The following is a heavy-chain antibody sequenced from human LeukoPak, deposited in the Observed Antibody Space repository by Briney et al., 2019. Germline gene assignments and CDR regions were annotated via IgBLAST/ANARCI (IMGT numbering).Heavy chain of an antibody. D-gene: IGHD2-2*01. Sequence: GESLKISCQGSGYIFTNYWIAWVRQMPGKGLEWMGIIYPGDSDTRYSPSFQGQVTISADKSISTAYLQWSSLKASDTAIYYCARQWGDCSSTSCYSAYWGQGTLVTVSS. J-gene: IGHJ4*02. V-gene: IGHV5-51*01. CDR3: ARQWGDCSSTSCYSAY. CDR1: GYIFTNYW. CDR2: IYPGDSDT.